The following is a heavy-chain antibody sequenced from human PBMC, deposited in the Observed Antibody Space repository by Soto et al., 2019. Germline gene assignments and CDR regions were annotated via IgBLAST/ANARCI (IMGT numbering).Heavy chain of an antibody. J-gene: IGHJ6*02. CDR3: AKDHLYPTGGMDV. V-gene: IGHV3-23*01. Sequence: GGSLRLSWAASGLTFSSYAMSWVRQAPGKGLEWVSAISGSGGSTYYADSVKGRFTISRDNSKNTLYLQMKSLRAEDTAVYYCAKDHLYPTGGMDVRGQGTTVPDSS. CDR2: ISGSGGST. CDR1: GLTFSSYA.